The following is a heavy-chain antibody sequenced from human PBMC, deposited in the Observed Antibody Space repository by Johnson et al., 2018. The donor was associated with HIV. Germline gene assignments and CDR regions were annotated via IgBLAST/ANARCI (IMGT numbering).Heavy chain of an antibody. Sequence: QMQLVESGGGVVQPGRSLRLSCAASGFTFSSYAMHWVRQAPGKGLEWVAVISYDGSNKYYADSVKGRFTISRDNAKNSLYLQMNSLRAEDTAVYYCASPKTPTRVVRGAFDIWGQGTMVTVSS. CDR1: GFTFSSYA. CDR2: ISYDGSNK. CDR3: ASPKTPTRVVRGAFDI. J-gene: IGHJ3*02. V-gene: IGHV3-30-3*01. D-gene: IGHD3-10*01.